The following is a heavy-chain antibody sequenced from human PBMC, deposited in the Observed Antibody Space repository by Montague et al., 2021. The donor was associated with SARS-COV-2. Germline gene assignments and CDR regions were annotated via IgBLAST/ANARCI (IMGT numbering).Heavy chain of an antibody. CDR1: GGSISSSSYY. V-gene: IGHV4-39*07. J-gene: IGHJ4*02. CDR3: ARDLWVWLSVEGSFDY. D-gene: IGHD5-12*01. Sequence: SETLSLTCTVSGGSISSSSYYRGWIRQPPGKGLEWIGSIYYSGSTXYKPSLKSRVIISVDTSKNQFSLKLSSVTAADTAVYYCARDLWVWLSVEGSFDYWGQGTLVTVSS. CDR2: IYYSGST.